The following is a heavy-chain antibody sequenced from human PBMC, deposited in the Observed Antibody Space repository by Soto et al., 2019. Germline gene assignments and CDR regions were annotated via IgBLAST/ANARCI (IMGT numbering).Heavy chain of an antibody. D-gene: IGHD5-18*01. CDR2: MNPNSGNT. J-gene: IGHJ5*02. CDR1: GYTFTSYD. Sequence: ASVKVSCKASGYTFTSYDINWVRQATGQGLEWMGWMNPNSGNTGYAQKFQGRVTMTRNTSISTAYMELSSLRSEDTAVYYCARVFIQLWLRYNWFDPCGQGTLVSVS. V-gene: IGHV1-8*01. CDR3: ARVFIQLWLRYNWFDP.